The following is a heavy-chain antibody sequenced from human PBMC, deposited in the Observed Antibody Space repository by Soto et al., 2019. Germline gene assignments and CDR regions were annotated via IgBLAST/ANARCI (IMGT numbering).Heavy chain of an antibody. Sequence: QVQLQESGPGLVKPSQTLSVTCTVSGGSVSNGDYYWSWVRQPPGKGLEWIGYIYYSGSTYYNPSLESRVTMSFDTSENQFSLRLSSVSDADTAIYYRATETSASSPLHFAYWGQGTLVTVSS. CDR2: IYYSGST. CDR1: GGSVSNGDYY. CDR3: ATETSASSPLHFAY. D-gene: IGHD1-26*01. V-gene: IGHV4-30-4*01. J-gene: IGHJ4*02.